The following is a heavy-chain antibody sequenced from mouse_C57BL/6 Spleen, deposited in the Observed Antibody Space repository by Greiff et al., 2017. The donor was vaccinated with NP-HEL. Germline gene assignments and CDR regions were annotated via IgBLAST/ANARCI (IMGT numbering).Heavy chain of an antibody. J-gene: IGHJ3*01. CDR2: ISYDGSN. D-gene: IGHD1-1*01. CDR1: GYSITSGYH. V-gene: IGHV3-6*01. Sequence: EVQLVESGPGLVKPSQSLSLTCSVTGYSITSGYHWNWIRQFPGNKLEWMGYISYDGSNNYNPSLKNRISITRDTSKNQFFLKLNSVTTEDTATYYCARSYGSRKLAWFAYWGQGTLVTVSA. CDR3: ARSYGSRKLAWFAY.